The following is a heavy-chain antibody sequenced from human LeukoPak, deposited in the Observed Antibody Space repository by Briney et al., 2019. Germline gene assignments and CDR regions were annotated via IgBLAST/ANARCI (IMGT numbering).Heavy chain of an antibody. CDR1: GGSISSGGYH. V-gene: IGHV4-31*03. CDR2: IYYSGTT. J-gene: IGHJ5*02. Sequence: PSQTLSLTCTVSGGSISSGGYHWSWIRQHPGKGLEWIGYIYYSGTTSYNPSLKSRVTISVDTSKKKFSLKVSSVTVADTAVYYCARLGYGDYPNGFDPWGQGTLVTVSS. D-gene: IGHD4-17*01. CDR3: ARLGYGDYPNGFDP.